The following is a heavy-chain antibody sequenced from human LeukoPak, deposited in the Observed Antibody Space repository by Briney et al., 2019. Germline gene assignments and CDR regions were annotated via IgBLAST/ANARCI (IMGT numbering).Heavy chain of an antibody. CDR3: AGALVTANWFDP. CDR1: GYSLTSYW. V-gene: IGHV5-51*01. Sequence: ESLKISCKGSGYSLTSYWIGWVRQMPGKGLEWMGIIYPGDSDTRYSPSFQGQDTISADKSISTAYLQWSSLKASDTAMYYCAGALVTANWFDPWGQGTLVTVSS. D-gene: IGHD5-18*01. J-gene: IGHJ5*02. CDR2: IYPGDSDT.